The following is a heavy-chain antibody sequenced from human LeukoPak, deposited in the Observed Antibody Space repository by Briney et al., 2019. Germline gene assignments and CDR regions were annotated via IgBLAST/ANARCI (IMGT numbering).Heavy chain of an antibody. V-gene: IGHV3-30-3*01. CDR1: GFTFSSYA. CDR2: ISYDGSNK. CDR3: ARDLVEDYYDSSGYYSYAFDI. Sequence: GRPLRLSCAASGFTFSSYAMHWVRQAPGKGLEWVAVISYDGSNKYYADSVKGRFTISRDNSKNTLYLQMNSLRAEDTAVYYCARDLVEDYYDSSGYYSYAFDIWGQGTMVTVSS. D-gene: IGHD3-22*01. J-gene: IGHJ3*02.